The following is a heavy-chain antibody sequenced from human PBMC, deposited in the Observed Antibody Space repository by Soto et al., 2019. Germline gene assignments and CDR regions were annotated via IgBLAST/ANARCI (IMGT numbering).Heavy chain of an antibody. CDR3: ARRGKAFDI. J-gene: IGHJ3*02. V-gene: IGHV5-51*01. D-gene: IGHD3-16*01. CDR1: GYSFSTYW. CDR2: VYPGDSDT. Sequence: PVESLKISCKAFGYSFSTYWIGWVRQMPVKGLEWMGIVYPGDSDTRYSPSLQGQVTLSADKSISTAYLQWSSLKASDTATYYCARRGKAFDIWGQGTMVTVSS.